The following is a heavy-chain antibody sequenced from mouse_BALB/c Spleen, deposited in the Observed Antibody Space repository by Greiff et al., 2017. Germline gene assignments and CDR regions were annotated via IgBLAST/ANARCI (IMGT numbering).Heavy chain of an antibody. D-gene: IGHD3-1*01. CDR2: INPSTGYT. CDR1: GYTFTSYW. CDR3: ASHSSGYGYAMDY. J-gene: IGHJ4*01. Sequence: VQLKESGAELAKPGASVKMSCKASGYTFTSYWMHWVKQRPGQGLEWIGYINPSTGYTEYNQKFKDKATLTADKSSSTAYMQLSSLTSEDSAVYYCASHSSGYGYAMDYWGQGTSVTVSS. V-gene: IGHV1-7*01.